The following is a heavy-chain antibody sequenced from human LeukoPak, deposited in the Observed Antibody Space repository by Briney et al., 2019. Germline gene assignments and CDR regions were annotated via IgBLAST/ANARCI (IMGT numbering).Heavy chain of an antibody. D-gene: IGHD6-19*01. J-gene: IGHJ4*02. CDR2: IYPSGGA. CDR3: ARDPGIVVAGTGFDY. Sequence: SEALSLTCTVSGXSIGSSYWSWIRQPAGKGLEWIGRIYPSGGANYNPSLKSRVIMSVDTSKNQFSLNLTSVTAADTAVYYCARDPGIVVAGTGFDYWGQGTLVTVSS. CDR1: GXSIGSSY. V-gene: IGHV4-4*07.